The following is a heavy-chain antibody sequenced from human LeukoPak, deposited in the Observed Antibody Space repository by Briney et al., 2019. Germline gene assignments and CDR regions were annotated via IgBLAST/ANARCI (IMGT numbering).Heavy chain of an antibody. CDR1: GYTLTSSG. V-gene: IGHV1-18*01. D-gene: IGHD5-12*01. CDR2: ISAYNGNI. Sequence: GASVKVSCKASGYTLTSSGISWVRQAPGQGLEWMGWISAYNGNINYAQKFQGRVTMTTDTSTSTAYMELRSLRSDDTAVYYCARDRGYSGYEENFDYWGQGTLVTVSS. J-gene: IGHJ4*02. CDR3: ARDRGYSGYEENFDY.